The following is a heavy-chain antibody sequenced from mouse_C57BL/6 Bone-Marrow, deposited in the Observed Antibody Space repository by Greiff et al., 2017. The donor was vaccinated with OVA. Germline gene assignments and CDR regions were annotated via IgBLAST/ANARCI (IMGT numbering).Heavy chain of an antibody. CDR3: ARKSYYGSRGYFDV. V-gene: IGHV1-82*01. Sequence: VKLVESGPELVKPGASVKISCKASGYAFSSSWMNWVKQRPGKGLEWIGRIYPGDGDTNYNGKFKGQATLTADKSSSTAYMQLSRLTSEDSAVYFCARKSYYGSRGYFDVWGTGTTVTVSS. CDR2: IYPGDGDT. CDR1: GYAFSSSW. D-gene: IGHD1-1*01. J-gene: IGHJ1*03.